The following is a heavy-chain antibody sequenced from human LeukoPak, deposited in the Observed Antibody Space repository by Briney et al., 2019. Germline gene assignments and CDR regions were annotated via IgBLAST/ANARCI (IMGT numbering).Heavy chain of an antibody. J-gene: IGHJ4*02. CDR2: ISGSGGST. V-gene: IGHV3-23*01. CDR1: GFTFSSYA. CDR3: AKDLDAYYGSGSYYNG. Sequence: GGSLRLSCAASGFTFSSYAMSWVRQAPGKGLEWVSTISGSGGSTYYADSVKGRFTISRDNSKNTLYLQMNSLRAEDTAVYYCAKDLDAYYGSGSYYNGWGQGTLVTVSS. D-gene: IGHD3-10*01.